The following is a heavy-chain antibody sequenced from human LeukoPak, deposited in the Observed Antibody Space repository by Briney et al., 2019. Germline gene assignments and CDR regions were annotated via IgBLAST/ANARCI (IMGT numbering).Heavy chain of an antibody. CDR3: AAGYNLDY. CDR2: IYYSGST. CDR1: GGSISSSSYY. Sequence: SETLSLTCTASGGSISSSSYYWGWIRQPPGKGLEWIGSIYYSGSTYYNPSLKSRVTISVDTSKNQFSLKLSSVTGADTAVYYCAAGYNLDYWGQGTLVTVSS. V-gene: IGHV4-39*01. D-gene: IGHD5-24*01. J-gene: IGHJ4*02.